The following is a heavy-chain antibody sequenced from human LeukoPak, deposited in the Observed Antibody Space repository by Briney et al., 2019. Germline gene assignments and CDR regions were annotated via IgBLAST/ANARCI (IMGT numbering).Heavy chain of an antibody. Sequence: SQTLSLTCTVSGGSISSGSYYWSWLRQPAGTGLEWIGRIYTSGSTNYNPSLKSRVTISVDTSKNQFSLKLSSVTAADTAVYYCARESPQTGIAAAGTSHFDYWGQGTLVTVSS. CDR2: IYTSGST. CDR3: ARESPQTGIAAAGTSHFDY. J-gene: IGHJ4*02. D-gene: IGHD6-13*01. V-gene: IGHV4-61*02. CDR1: GGSISSGSYY.